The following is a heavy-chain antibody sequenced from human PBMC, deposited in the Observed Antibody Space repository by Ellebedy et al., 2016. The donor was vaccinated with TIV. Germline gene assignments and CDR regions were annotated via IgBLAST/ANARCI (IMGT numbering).Heavy chain of an antibody. J-gene: IGHJ4*02. Sequence: GESLKISCKASGYTFTGYYMHWVRQAPGQGLEWMGWMNPNSGNTGYAQKFQGRVTMTRNTSISTAYMELSSLRSEDTAVYYCARGVMRFWGQGTLVTVSS. CDR3: ARGVMRF. CDR2: MNPNSGNT. V-gene: IGHV1-8*02. CDR1: GYTFTGYY. D-gene: IGHD2-21*01.